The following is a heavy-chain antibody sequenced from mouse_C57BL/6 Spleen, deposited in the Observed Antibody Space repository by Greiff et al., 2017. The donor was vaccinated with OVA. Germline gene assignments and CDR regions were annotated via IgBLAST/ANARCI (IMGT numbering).Heavy chain of an antibody. J-gene: IGHJ3*01. V-gene: IGHV1-52*01. D-gene: IGHD1-1*02. CDR3: ARGEGSYPAY. CDR2: IDPSDSET. CDR1: GYTFTSYW. Sequence: QVQLQQSGAELVRPGSSVKLSCKASGYTFTSYWMHWVKQRPIQGLEWIGNIDPSDSETHYNQKFKDKATLTVDKSSSTAYMQLSSLTSEDSAVYYCARGEGSYPAYWGQGTLVTVSA.